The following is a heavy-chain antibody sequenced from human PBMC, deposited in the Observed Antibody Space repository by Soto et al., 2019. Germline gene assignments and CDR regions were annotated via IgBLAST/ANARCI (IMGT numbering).Heavy chain of an antibody. V-gene: IGHV3-49*03. Sequence: SLRLSCTASGFTFGDYAMSWFHQAPGKGLEWVGVIRSKGYGGTTEYAASVKGRFSISRDDSKSIAYLQMNSLKTEDTAVYYCSRAGVVAVAATYDPWGQGTLGTLSS. CDR2: IRSKGYGGTT. CDR3: SRAGVVAVAATYDP. J-gene: IGHJ5*02. CDR1: GFTFGDYA. D-gene: IGHD2-15*01.